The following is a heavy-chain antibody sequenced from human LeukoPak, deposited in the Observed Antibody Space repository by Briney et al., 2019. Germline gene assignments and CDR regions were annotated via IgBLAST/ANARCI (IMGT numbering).Heavy chain of an antibody. V-gene: IGHV4-59*01. CDR2: IYYSGST. D-gene: IGHD3-22*01. J-gene: IGHJ5*02. Sequence: SETLSLTCTVSGASISSYHWSWIRQPPGKGLEWIGYIYYSGSTNYNPSLKSRVTISVDTSKNQFSLRLSSVTAADTAVYYCARHRYYYDSSGYYYQPWGQGTLVTVSS. CDR1: GASISSYH. CDR3: ARHRYYYDSSGYYYQP.